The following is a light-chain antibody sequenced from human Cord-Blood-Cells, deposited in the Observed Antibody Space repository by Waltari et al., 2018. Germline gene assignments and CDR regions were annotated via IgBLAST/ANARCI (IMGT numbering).Light chain of an antibody. Sequence: DIQMTQSPSSLSASVGDRVTITCRASQSISSYLNWYQQKPGKAPKLLIYAASSLQSEVPSTFICSRAWTHFTLTTSSLQPEDFSTYYCQQSYSSPLTFGGGTKVEIK. CDR2: AAS. CDR1: QSISSY. V-gene: IGKV1-39*01. J-gene: IGKJ4*01. CDR3: QQSYSSPLT.